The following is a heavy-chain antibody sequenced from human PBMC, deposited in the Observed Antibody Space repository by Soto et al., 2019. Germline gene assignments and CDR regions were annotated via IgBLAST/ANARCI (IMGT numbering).Heavy chain of an antibody. CDR3: ARALGFAGITGTYDP. V-gene: IGHV3-30-3*01. J-gene: IGHJ5*02. CDR1: GFTCSSYA. D-gene: IGHD1-7*01. Sequence: GGSLRLSCAASGFTCSSYAMHWVGQAPGKGLEWVAVISYDGSNKYYADSVKGRFTISSDNSKNTLYLQMNSLIAEDTAVYSCARALGFAGITGTYDPWGQGTLVTVSS. CDR2: ISYDGSNK.